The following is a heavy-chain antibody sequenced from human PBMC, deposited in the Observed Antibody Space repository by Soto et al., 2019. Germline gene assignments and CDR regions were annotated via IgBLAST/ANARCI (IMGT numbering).Heavy chain of an antibody. D-gene: IGHD6-19*01. Sequence: QVQLVESGGGVVQPGRSLRLSCAASGFTFSSYAMHWVRQAPGKGLEWVAVISYDGRHKYYADSVKGRFTISRDNSKNTLYLQMNSLRGEDTAVYYCARSSSAVAGPDYWGQGILVTVSS. CDR2: ISYDGRHK. CDR3: ARSSSAVAGPDY. CDR1: GFTFSSYA. V-gene: IGHV3-30*04. J-gene: IGHJ4*02.